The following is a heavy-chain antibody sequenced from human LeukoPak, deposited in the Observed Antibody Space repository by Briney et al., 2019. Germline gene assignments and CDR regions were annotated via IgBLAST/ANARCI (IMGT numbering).Heavy chain of an antibody. D-gene: IGHD3-22*01. V-gene: IGHV1-69-2*01. J-gene: IGHJ4*02. CDR2: VDPEDGET. CDR3: AADRSRRDSSGYYFDY. Sequence: ASVKISRKVSGYTFTDYYIHWVQQAPGKGLEWMGLVDPEDGETIYAEKFQGRVTITADTSTDTAYMELSSLRSEDTAVYYCAADRSRRDSSGYYFDYWGQGTLVTVSS. CDR1: GYTFTDYY.